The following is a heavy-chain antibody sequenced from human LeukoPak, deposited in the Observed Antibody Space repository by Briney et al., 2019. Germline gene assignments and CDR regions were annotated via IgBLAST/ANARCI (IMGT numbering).Heavy chain of an antibody. Sequence: ASVKVSCKASGYTFTSYGISWVRQAPGQGLEWMGWMDPNNGNTVYAHKFQGRVTITRNTSISKAYMELSSLRSEDTAVYYCARAPRPDYFDYWGQGTLVTVSS. CDR2: MDPNNGNT. V-gene: IGHV1-8*03. J-gene: IGHJ4*02. CDR1: GYTFTSYG. CDR3: ARAPRPDYFDY.